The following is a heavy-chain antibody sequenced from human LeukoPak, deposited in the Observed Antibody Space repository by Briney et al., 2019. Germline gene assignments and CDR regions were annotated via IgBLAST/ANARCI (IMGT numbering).Heavy chain of an antibody. D-gene: IGHD1-1*01. CDR1: GGSISSSNHY. CDR2: IYYSGST. J-gene: IGHJ4*02. V-gene: IGHV4-39*01. Sequence: SETLSLTCTVSGGSISSSNHYWGWIRQPPGKGLEWIGSIYYSGSTYYKASLKSRVTISVDTSKNQFPLKLSSVTAADTAVYYGARRNDQYYFDYWGQGTLVTVSS. CDR3: ARRNDQYYFDY.